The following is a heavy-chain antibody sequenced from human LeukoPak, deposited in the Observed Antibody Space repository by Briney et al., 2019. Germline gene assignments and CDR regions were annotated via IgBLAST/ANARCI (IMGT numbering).Heavy chain of an antibody. J-gene: IGHJ4*02. Sequence: GGSLRLSCAASGFSFSSYGMHWVRQAPGKGLEWVAVISYDGSNKYYADSVKGRFTISRDNSKNTLYLQMNSLRAEDTAVYYCARAAGGYSGYDSPFDYWGQGTLVTVSS. CDR1: GFSFSSYG. V-gene: IGHV3-30*03. CDR2: ISYDGSNK. CDR3: ARAAGGYSGYDSPFDY. D-gene: IGHD5-12*01.